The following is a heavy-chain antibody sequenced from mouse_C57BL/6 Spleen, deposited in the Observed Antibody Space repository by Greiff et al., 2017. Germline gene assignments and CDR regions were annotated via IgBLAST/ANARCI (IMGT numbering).Heavy chain of an antibody. D-gene: IGHD2-4*01. CDR2: IWSGGST. J-gene: IGHJ3*01. Sequence: QVQLKQSGPGLVQPSQSLSITCTVSGFSLTSYGVHWVRQSPGKGLEWLGVIWSGGSTDYTAAFISRLSISKDNSKSQVFFKMNRLQADDTAIYYCARNFDYDTFWFAYWGQGTLVTVSA. CDR3: ARNFDYDTFWFAY. V-gene: IGHV2-2*01. CDR1: GFSLTSYG.